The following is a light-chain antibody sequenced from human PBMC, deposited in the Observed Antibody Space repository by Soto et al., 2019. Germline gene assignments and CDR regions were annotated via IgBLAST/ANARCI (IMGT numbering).Light chain of an antibody. Sequence: QSLLTQPRSVYAAPGQKVTISYSGSSSNIGNDYVSWYQQFPGTAPKLLIYANNQRPSGIPDLFSGSKSGTSATLRITGLQTRDEADYDSGTCDSSLRAYVFGSGSKVT. CDR3: GTCDSSLRAYV. J-gene: IGLJ1*01. V-gene: IGLV1-51*01. CDR2: ANN. CDR1: SSNIGNDY.